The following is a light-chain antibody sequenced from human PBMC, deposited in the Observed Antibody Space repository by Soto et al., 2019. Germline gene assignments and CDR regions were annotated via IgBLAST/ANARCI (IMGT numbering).Light chain of an antibody. V-gene: IGLV2-14*01. CDR1: SSDVGGYNY. CDR3: SSYTSSSTYV. CDR2: EVS. Sequence: QSVLTQPASVSGSPGQSITISCTGTSSDVGGYNYVSWYQQHPGKAPKLMIYEVSNRPSGVSNRLSGSKSGNTASLTISGLQAEDEADYYCSSYTSSSTYVFGVGTKVTVL. J-gene: IGLJ1*01.